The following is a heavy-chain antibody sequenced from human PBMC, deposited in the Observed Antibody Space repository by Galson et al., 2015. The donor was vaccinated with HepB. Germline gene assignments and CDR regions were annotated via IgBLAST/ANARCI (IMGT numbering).Heavy chain of an antibody. CDR2: ISAYNGNT. Sequence: SVKVSCKASGYTFTSYGISWVRQAPGQGLEWMGWISAYNGNTNYAQKLQGRVTMTTDTSTSTAYMELSSLRSEDTAVYYCARVPCARAGSCPTYYYYGMDVWGQGTTVTVSS. CDR1: GYTFTSYG. CDR3: ARVPCARAGSCPTYYYYGMDV. D-gene: IGHD2-2*01. J-gene: IGHJ6*02. V-gene: IGHV1-18*01.